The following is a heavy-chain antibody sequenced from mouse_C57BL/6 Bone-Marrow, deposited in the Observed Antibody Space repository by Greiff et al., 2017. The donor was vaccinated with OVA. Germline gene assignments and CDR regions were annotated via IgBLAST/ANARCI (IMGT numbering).Heavy chain of an antibody. V-gene: IGHV2-2*01. D-gene: IGHD1-1*01. J-gene: IGHJ4*01. CDR3: ARKGYYGSSEAMDY. CDR1: GFSLTSYG. CDR2: LWSGGST. Sequence: QVQLKESGPGLVQPSQSLSITCTVSGFSLTSYGVHWVRQSPGKGLEWLGVLWSGGSTDYNAAFISRLSIRKDNSKSQVFFKMNSLQADDTAIYYGARKGYYGSSEAMDYWGQGTSVTVSS.